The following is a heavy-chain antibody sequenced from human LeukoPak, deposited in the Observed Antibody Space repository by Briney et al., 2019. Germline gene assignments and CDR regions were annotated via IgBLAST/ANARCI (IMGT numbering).Heavy chain of an antibody. J-gene: IGHJ1*01. CDR1: GFTFSSYA. CDR3: ARGENIVVVTAILYFQH. CDR2: ISYDGSNK. V-gene: IGHV3-30*04. D-gene: IGHD2-21*02. Sequence: PGGSLRLSCAASGFTFSSYAMHWVRQAPGKGLEGVAVISYDGSNKYYADSAKGRFTISRDNSKNTLYLQMNSLRAEDTAVYYCARGENIVVVTAILYFQHWGQGTLVTVSS.